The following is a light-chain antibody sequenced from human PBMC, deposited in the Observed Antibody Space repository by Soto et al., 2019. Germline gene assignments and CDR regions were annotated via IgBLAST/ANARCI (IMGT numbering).Light chain of an antibody. CDR2: EVS. Sequence: QSALTQPASVSGSPGQSITISCTGSSSDVGGYNYVSWYQQHPGKAPKLIISEVSNRPSGVSTRFSGSKSGNTASLPISGLQAEDEADYYCNSYTGTISHVLFGGGTKLTVL. V-gene: IGLV2-14*01. CDR1: SSDVGGYNY. CDR3: NSYTGTISHVL. J-gene: IGLJ2*01.